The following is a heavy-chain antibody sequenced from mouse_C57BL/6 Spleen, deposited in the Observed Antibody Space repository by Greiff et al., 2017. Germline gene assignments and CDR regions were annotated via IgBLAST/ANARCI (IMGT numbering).Heavy chain of an antibody. CDR1: GYTFTDYT. J-gene: IGHJ2*01. V-gene: IGHV1-62-2*01. CDR2: FYPGSGST. CDR3: DRYEEGWYYFDY. D-gene: IGHD1-1*02. Sequence: VQLQQSGAELVKPGASVKLSCKASGYTFTDYTMHWVKQRPGQGLEWIGWFYPGSGSTKYNEKFKGKATLTADKSSSTVYMELSSLTSEDSAVXSCDRYEEGWYYFDYWGQGTTLTVSS.